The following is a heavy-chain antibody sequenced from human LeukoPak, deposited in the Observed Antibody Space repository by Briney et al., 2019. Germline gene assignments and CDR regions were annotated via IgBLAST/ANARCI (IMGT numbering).Heavy chain of an antibody. V-gene: IGHV3-23*01. D-gene: IGHD6-19*01. CDR1: GFTLSSYA. CDR3: AKGMRQWPSIFDY. J-gene: IGHJ4*02. Sequence: PGGSLRLSCAASGFTLSSYAMSWVRQAPGKGLEWVSAISGSGGSTYYADSVKGRFTISRDNSKNTLYLQMNSLRAEDTAVYYCAKGMRQWPSIFDYWGQGTLVTVSS. CDR2: ISGSGGST.